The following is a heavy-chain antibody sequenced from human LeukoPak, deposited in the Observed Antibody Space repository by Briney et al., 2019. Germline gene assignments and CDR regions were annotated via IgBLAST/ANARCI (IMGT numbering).Heavy chain of an antibody. CDR1: GYTFTGYY. CDR2: IHPNYGGT. V-gene: IGHV1-2*02. Sequence: ASVKVSCKASGYTFTGYYIHWVRQAPGQGLEWMGWIHPNYGGTNSAQKFQGRVTMTRNTSISTAYMELSSLRSEDTAGYYCARYGPGNNDYWGQGTLVTVSS. CDR3: ARYGPGNNDY. J-gene: IGHJ4*02. D-gene: IGHD1/OR15-1a*01.